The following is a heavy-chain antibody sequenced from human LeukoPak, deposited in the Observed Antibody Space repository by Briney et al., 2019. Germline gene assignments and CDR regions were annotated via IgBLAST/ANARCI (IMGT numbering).Heavy chain of an antibody. CDR2: INHSGST. CDR3: ARGPDYGDLHWFDP. Sequence: SETLSLTCAVYGGSFSGYYWGWIRQPPGKGLEWIGEINHSGSTNYNPSLKSRVTISVDTSKNQFSLKLSSVTAADTAVYYCARGPDYGDLHWFDPWGRGTLVTVSS. D-gene: IGHD4-17*01. J-gene: IGHJ5*02. V-gene: IGHV4-34*01. CDR1: GGSFSGYY.